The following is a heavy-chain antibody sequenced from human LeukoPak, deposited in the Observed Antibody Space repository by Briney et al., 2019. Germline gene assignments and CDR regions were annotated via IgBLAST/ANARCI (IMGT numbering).Heavy chain of an antibody. CDR1: GYTFTSYD. Sequence: AASVKVSCKASGYTFTSYDINWVRQATGQGLEWMGWMNPNSGNTGYAQKFQGRVTITRNTSISTAYMELSSLRSEDTAVYYCARWVGEGIFADLYYFDYWGQGTLVTVSS. CDR3: ARWVGEGIFADLYYFDY. D-gene: IGHD3-3*01. CDR2: MNPNSGNT. J-gene: IGHJ4*02. V-gene: IGHV1-8*03.